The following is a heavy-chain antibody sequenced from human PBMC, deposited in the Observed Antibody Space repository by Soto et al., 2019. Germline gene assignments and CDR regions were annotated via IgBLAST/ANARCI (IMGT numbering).Heavy chain of an antibody. CDR2: ISSSSSYI. CDR1: GFTFSSYS. D-gene: IGHD4-17*01. Sequence: GGSLRLSCAASGFTFSSYSMNWVRQAPGKGLEWVSFISSSSSYIHYAESVKGRFTISRDNAKKSLYLQMNSLRAEDTAVYYCARYYGDYEFHYFDYWGQGTLVTVSS. J-gene: IGHJ4*02. V-gene: IGHV3-21*01. CDR3: ARYYGDYEFHYFDY.